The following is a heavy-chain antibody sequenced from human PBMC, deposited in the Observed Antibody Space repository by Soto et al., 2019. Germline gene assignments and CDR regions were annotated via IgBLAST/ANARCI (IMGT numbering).Heavy chain of an antibody. CDR1: GFTFSSYA. CDR3: ARDGDYVWGSYRYEYYFDY. J-gene: IGHJ4*02. V-gene: IGHV3-30-3*01. CDR2: ISYDGSNK. Sequence: QVQLVESGGGVVQPGRSLRLSCAASGFTFSSYAMHWVRQAPGKGLEWVAVISYDGSNKYYADSVKGRFTISRDNSKNXLXXQMNSLRAEDTAVYYCARDGDYVWGSYRYEYYFDYWGQGTLVTVSS. D-gene: IGHD3-16*02.